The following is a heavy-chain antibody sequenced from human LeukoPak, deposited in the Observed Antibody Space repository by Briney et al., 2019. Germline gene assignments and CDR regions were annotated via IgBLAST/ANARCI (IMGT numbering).Heavy chain of an antibody. Sequence: SETLSLTCTVSGGSISSYYWSWIRQPPGKGLEWIGYIYYSGSTNYNPSLKSRVTISVDTSKNQFSLNLSSFTAADTAVYYCARGILYYDILTGYLLYYFDYWGQGTLVTVSS. D-gene: IGHD3-9*01. CDR1: GGSISSYY. J-gene: IGHJ4*02. V-gene: IGHV4-59*01. CDR2: IYYSGST. CDR3: ARGILYYDILTGYLLYYFDY.